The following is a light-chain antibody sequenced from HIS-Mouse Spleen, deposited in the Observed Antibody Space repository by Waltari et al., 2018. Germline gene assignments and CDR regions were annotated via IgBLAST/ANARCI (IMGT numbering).Light chain of an antibody. V-gene: IGLV2-11*01. CDR2: EVS. Sequence: QSALTRPRSVSGSPGQSVTIPCTGTSSDVGGYNYVPWYHQHPGKPPKLMIYEVSKRPSGVPDRFSGSKSGNTASLTISGLQAEDEADYYCCSYAGSYTYVFGTGTKVTVL. CDR3: CSYAGSYTYV. CDR1: SSDVGGYNY. J-gene: IGLJ1*01.